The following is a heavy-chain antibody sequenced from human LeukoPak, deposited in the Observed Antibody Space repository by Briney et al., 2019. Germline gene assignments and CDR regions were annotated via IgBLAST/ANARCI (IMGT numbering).Heavy chain of an antibody. V-gene: IGHV3-30*02. CDR3: ANTLAPGYYYDSSGYTDAFDI. D-gene: IGHD3-22*01. J-gene: IGHJ3*02. CDR1: RFTFSSYG. Sequence: GGSLRLSCAASRFTFSSYGMHWVRQAPGKGLEWVAFIRYDGSNKYYADSVKGRFTISRDNSKNTLYLQMNSLRAEDTAVYYCANTLAPGYYYDSSGYTDAFDIWGQGTMVTVSS. CDR2: IRYDGSNK.